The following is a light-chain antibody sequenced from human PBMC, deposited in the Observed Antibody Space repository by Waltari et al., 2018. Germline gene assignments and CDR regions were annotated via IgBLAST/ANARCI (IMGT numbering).Light chain of an antibody. V-gene: IGLV1-44*01. CDR2: SNK. CDR3: ATWDDSLNGL. J-gene: IGLJ2*01. Sequence: QSVLTQPPSVSGTPGQRVSFSCSGSSSNIGSKSVNWYQQVPGTAPKLLIYSNKQRPSGVPDRFSGSKSGTSASLAISGLQSEDEADYYCATWDDSLNGLVGGGTRLTVL. CDR1: SSNIGSKS.